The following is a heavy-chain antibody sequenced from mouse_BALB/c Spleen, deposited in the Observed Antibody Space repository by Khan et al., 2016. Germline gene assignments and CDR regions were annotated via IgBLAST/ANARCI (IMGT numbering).Heavy chain of an antibody. CDR3: ARGYYGSSHFDY. V-gene: IGHV14-3*02. CDR2: IDPANGNT. Sequence: VQLQQSGAELVKPGASVKLSCTASGFNIKDTYMHWVKQRPEQGLEWIGRIDPANGNTKYDPKFQGKATLTADTSSNTAYLQLSILTSEDTAVYYCARGYYGSSHFDYWGQGTTLTFSS. D-gene: IGHD1-1*01. J-gene: IGHJ2*01. CDR1: GFNIKDTY.